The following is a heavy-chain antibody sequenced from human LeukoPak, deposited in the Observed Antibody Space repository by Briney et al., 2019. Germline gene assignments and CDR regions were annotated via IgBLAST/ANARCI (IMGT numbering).Heavy chain of an antibody. Sequence: GGSLRLSCAASGFTFSSYSMNWVRQAPGKGLEWVSYISSSSSTIYYADSVKGRFTISRDNAKNSLYLQMNSLRSDDTAVYYCARVSSGSARDYFDYWGQGTLVTVSS. CDR3: ARVSSGSARDYFDY. D-gene: IGHD6-6*01. CDR2: ISSSSSTI. CDR1: GFTFSSYS. J-gene: IGHJ4*02. V-gene: IGHV3-48*01.